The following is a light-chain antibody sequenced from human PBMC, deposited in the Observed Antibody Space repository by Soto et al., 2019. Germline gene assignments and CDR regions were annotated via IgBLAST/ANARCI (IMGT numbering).Light chain of an antibody. Sequence: QSALTQPASVSGSPGQSITISCSGTSRDVGGYNVVSWYQQHPGTAPKLIIYEVINRPSGISSRFSGSRSGNTASLTISGLQAEDEGDYYCSAYTARSTLVFGRGTKVTVL. J-gene: IGLJ3*02. CDR2: EVI. CDR1: SRDVGGYNV. V-gene: IGLV2-14*01. CDR3: SAYTARSTLV.